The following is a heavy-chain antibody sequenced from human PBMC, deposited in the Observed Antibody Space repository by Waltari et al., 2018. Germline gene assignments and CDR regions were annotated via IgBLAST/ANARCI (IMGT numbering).Heavy chain of an antibody. CDR3: ARDHYCSGGACYPGGSAFDI. Sequence: QVLLQESGPGLVKPSETLSLTCPVSGGSISGYYWNWIRPPPGKGLEWIGRIYTSGSTNYNPSLKSRVTISINTSNNQFSLKLSSVTAADTAVYYCARDHYCSGGACYPGGSAFDIWGQGTMVTVSS. J-gene: IGHJ3*02. D-gene: IGHD2-15*01. V-gene: IGHV4-4*07. CDR1: GGSISGYY. CDR2: IYTSGST.